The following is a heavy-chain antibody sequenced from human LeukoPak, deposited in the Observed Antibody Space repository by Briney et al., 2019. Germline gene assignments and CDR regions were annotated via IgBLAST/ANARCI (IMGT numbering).Heavy chain of an antibody. CDR3: AKDQGQVYGYFDY. V-gene: IGHV3-30*02. J-gene: IGHJ4*02. CDR1: GITFSNYG. Sequence: PGGSLRLSCAASGITFSNYGMHWVRQAPGKGLEWVTFIRYDGSNTYYADSVKGRFTVSRDNSKNTLYLQMSSLRAEDTAVYYCAKDQGQVYGYFDYWGQGTLVTVSS. CDR2: IRYDGSNT. D-gene: IGHD1-14*01.